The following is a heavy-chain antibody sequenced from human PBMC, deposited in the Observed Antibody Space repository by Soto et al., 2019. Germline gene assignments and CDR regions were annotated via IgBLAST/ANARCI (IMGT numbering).Heavy chain of an antibody. V-gene: IGHV2-5*02. CDR1: GFSLSTRGVG. CDR3: AHKGGGDRILDY. J-gene: IGHJ4*02. D-gene: IGHD3-16*01. Sequence: QITLKESGPTLVKPTQTLTLTCTFSGFSLSTRGVGVGWIRQPPGKALEWLAIIYWDDDKRYSPSLKSRLTIPKDTPKNQVVLTMTNMDPVDTATYYFAHKGGGDRILDYWGQGTLVTVSS. CDR2: IYWDDDK.